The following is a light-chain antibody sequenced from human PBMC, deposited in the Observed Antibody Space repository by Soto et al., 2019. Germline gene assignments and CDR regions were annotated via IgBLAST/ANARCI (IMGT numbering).Light chain of an antibody. CDR2: LGS. Sequence: DIVMTQSPLSLPVTPVEPSSVSRTSSQRLLHSNGYSYLDWYLQKPGQSPQLLIYLGSNRASGVPDRLSGSGSGTDFTLKISRVEAEDVGVYYCMQALHIFTFGQGTRLEIK. CDR1: QRLLHSNGYSY. V-gene: IGKV2-28*01. CDR3: MQALHIFT. J-gene: IGKJ5*01.